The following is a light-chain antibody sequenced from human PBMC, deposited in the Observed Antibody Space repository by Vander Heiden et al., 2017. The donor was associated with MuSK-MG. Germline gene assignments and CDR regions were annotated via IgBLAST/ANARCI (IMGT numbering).Light chain of an antibody. V-gene: IGLV2-23*02. J-gene: IGLJ3*02. Sequence: QADLTQPASVSGSPGQSVNISCTGSRSDAGSFNLVSWFQQHPGKVPKLLISEVSKRPSGISTRFSGSKSGNTASLTISGLQAEDEGDYYCCSYAGSSTLLFGGGTKLTVL. CDR1: RSDAGSFNL. CDR2: EVS. CDR3: CSYAGSSTLL.